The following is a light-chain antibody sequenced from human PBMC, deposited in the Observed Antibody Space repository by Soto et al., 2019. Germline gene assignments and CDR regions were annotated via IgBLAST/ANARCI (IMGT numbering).Light chain of an antibody. CDR3: QQYGDSPMYT. V-gene: IGKV3-20*01. Sequence: EIVLTQSPGTLSSSPGERATLSCRASQSVSSSHLAWYQQKPGQAPRLLIYGASSRATGIPDRFSGSGSGTDFTLTIIRLEPEDFAVYFCQQYGDSPMYTFGQGTKLEI. CDR1: QSVSSSH. J-gene: IGKJ2*01. CDR2: GAS.